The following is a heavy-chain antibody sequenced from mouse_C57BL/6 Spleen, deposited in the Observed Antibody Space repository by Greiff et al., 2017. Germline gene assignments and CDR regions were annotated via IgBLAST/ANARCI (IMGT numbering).Heavy chain of an antibody. J-gene: IGHJ4*01. D-gene: IGHD3-3*01. CDR2: IYPGSGNT. CDR1: GYTFTDYY. CDR3: ARGDVKGDYAMDY. Sequence: QVQLKQSGAELVRPGASVKLSCKASGYTFTDYYINWVKQRPGQGLEWIARIYPGSGNTYYNEKFKGKATLTAEKSSSTAYMQRSSLTSEDSAVYFCARGDVKGDYAMDYWGQGTSVTVSS. V-gene: IGHV1-76*01.